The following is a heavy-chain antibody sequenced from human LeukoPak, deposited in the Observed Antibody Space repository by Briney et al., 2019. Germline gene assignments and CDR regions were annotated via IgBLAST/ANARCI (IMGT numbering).Heavy chain of an antibody. CDR1: GFTFSTYA. CDR3: ATYIQRPPGMDV. Sequence: GGSLRLSCAASGFTFSTYALSWVRQAPGKGLEWVSVICGSGGTTYYADSVKGRFTISRDNSTNTLFLQMNSLGAEDTALYFRATYIQRPPGMDVWGQGTMVTVSS. CDR2: ICGSGGTT. J-gene: IGHJ6*02. V-gene: IGHV3-23*01. D-gene: IGHD2-15*01.